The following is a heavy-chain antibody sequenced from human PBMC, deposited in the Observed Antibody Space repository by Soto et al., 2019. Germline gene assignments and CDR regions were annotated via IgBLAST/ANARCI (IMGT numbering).Heavy chain of an antibody. V-gene: IGHV4-59*01. CDR1: GDSISPYY. CDR2: IYYSGSP. CDR3: ARGGNTALAYCFYGMDV. J-gene: IGHJ6*02. Sequence: QVQLQESGPGLVKPSETLSLTCTVSGDSISPYYWTWIRQPPGKGLEWIGYIYYSGSPSYNPSLKSRVTISVDTSKNQFSLRLSSVTAADTAMYYCARGGNTALAYCFYGMDVWGQGTTVTVSS. D-gene: IGHD5-18*01.